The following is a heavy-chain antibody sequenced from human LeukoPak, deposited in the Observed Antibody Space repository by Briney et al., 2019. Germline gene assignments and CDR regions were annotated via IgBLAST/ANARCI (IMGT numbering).Heavy chain of an antibody. J-gene: IGHJ4*02. V-gene: IGHV4-30-4*08. CDR1: GGSISSGDYY. CDR3: ARSQEMATMFVDY. Sequence: PSQTLSLTCTVSGGSISSGDYYWSWMRPPPGKGLEWIRYIYYSGSTYYNPSLKSRVTISVDTSKNQFSLKLSSVTAADTAVYYCARSQEMATMFVDYWGQGTLVTVSS. D-gene: IGHD5-24*01. CDR2: IYYSGST.